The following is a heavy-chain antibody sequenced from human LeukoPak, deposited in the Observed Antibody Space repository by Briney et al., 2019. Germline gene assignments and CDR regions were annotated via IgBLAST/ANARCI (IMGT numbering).Heavy chain of an antibody. J-gene: IGHJ5*02. Sequence: GGSLRHSCAASGFTFSSYSMNWVRQAPGKGLEWVSYISSSSSTIYYADSVKGRFTISRDNAKNSLYLQMNSLRAEGTAVYYCVPPAHTGNWFDPWGQGTLVTVSS. D-gene: IGHD2-2*01. CDR1: GFTFSSYS. CDR2: ISSSSSTI. CDR3: VPPAHTGNWFDP. V-gene: IGHV3-48*01.